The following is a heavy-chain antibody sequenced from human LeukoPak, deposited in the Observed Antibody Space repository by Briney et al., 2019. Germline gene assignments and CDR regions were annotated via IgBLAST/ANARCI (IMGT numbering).Heavy chain of an antibody. J-gene: IGHJ6*03. D-gene: IGHD4-11*01. CDR2: ISDSGAST. CDR1: GFTFSNYA. V-gene: IGHV3-23*01. CDR3: ATALTVTTDYYYYYMDV. Sequence: GGSLRLSCAASGFTFSNYAMSWVRQAPGKGLEWVSPISDSGASTYYADSVKDRFTISRDNSKNTLYLQMNSLRAEDTAVYYCATALTVTTDYYYYYMDVWGKGTTVTVSS.